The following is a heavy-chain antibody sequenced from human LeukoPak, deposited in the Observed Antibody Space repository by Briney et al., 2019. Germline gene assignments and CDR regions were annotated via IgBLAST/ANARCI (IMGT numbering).Heavy chain of an antibody. J-gene: IGHJ4*02. CDR2: ISYSGNT. D-gene: IGHD4-17*01. Sequence: SETLSLTCAVSGGSMISYYWSWIRQPPGEGLEWIGYISYSGNTNYNPSLKSRVAMSVDTSSNEYSLKLRSVTPADTAVYYCARAGPVPTSDGAPIADCWGQGTLVTVSS. V-gene: IGHV4-59*01. CDR3: ARAGPVPTSDGAPIADC. CDR1: GGSMISYY.